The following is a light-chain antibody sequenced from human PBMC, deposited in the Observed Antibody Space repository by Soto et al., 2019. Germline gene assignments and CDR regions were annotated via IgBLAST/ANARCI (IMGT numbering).Light chain of an antibody. CDR2: GAY. V-gene: IGKV3-20*01. CDR1: QTIRSNY. J-gene: IGKJ1*01. CDR3: QQYGSAPWT. Sequence: ETVLTQSPGTLSLSPGERATLSCRASQTIRSNYLAWYRQTPGQAPRLLIYGAYNRATGIADRFSGSVSGTDFTLIISRLEPEDFALDYCQQYGSAPWTFGQGTKVEIK.